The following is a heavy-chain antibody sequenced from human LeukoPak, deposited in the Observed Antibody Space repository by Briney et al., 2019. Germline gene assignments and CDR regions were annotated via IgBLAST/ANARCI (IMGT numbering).Heavy chain of an antibody. CDR3: TTDYCKSTTCYLNY. CDR1: GFTFTNAW. D-gene: IGHD2-2*01. V-gene: IGHV3-15*07. J-gene: IGHJ4*02. Sequence: PGGSLRLSCAASGFTFTNAWMNWVRQAPGEGLEWVGRIKSKTVGGTIDYAAPVKGRFTISRDDSKNTLYLQMDSLKAEDTAVYYCTTDYCKSTTCYLNYWGQGTLVTVSS. CDR2: IKSKTVGGTI.